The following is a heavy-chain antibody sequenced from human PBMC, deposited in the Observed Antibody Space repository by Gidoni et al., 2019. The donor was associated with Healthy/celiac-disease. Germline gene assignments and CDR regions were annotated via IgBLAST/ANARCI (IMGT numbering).Heavy chain of an antibody. V-gene: IGHV5-51*01. J-gene: IGHJ5*02. CDR2: IYPGDSDT. CDR3: ARQEAYYDSSGYYYEGWFDP. CDR1: GYSFTSYW. Sequence: VQLVQSGAEVKKPGESPKISCKGSGYSFTSYWIGWVRQMPGKGLEWMGIIYPGDSDTRCSPAFQGQVTISADKSISTAYLQWSSLKASDTAMYYCARQEAYYDSSGYYYEGWFDPWGQGTLVTVSS. D-gene: IGHD3-22*01.